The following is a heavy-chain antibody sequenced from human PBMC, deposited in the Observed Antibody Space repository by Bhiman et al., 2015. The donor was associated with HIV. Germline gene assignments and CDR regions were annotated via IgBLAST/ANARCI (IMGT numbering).Heavy chain of an antibody. V-gene: IGHV3-21*03. Sequence: EVQLVESGGGLVKPGGSLRLSCTASGFSFSTYTMNWVRQAPGKGLEWVSSISSSSSYIYYADSVKGRFTISRDNAKNSLYLQMNSLRAEDTGVYNCARDQAREVNGMDVWGQGDHGHRSP. D-gene: IGHD3-10*01. CDR1: GFSFSTYT. CDR2: ISSSSSYI. CDR3: ARDQAREVNGMDV. J-gene: IGHJ6*02.